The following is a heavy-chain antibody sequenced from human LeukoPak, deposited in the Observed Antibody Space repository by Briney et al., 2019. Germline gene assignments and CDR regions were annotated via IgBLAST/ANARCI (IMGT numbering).Heavy chain of an antibody. J-gene: IGHJ4*02. CDR1: GGSISSYY. V-gene: IGHV4-59*12. Sequence: PSETLSLTCTVSGGSISSYYWSWIRQPPGKGLEWMGYIYYSGSTNYNPSLKSRVTISVDTSKNQFSLKLRSVTAADTAAYYYCGRSHSRGWVFVYWGQGTLVTVSS. CDR3: CGRSHSRGWVFVY. D-gene: IGHD6-19*01. CDR2: IYYSGST.